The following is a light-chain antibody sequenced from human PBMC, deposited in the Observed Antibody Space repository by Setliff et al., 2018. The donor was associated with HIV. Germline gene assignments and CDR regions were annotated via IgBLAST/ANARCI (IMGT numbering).Light chain of an antibody. CDR3: CSNTGSNTYV. Sequence: QSVLTQPASVSGSPGQSITISCTGTSSDIGRYNLVSWYQQYPGKAPKLMIYQTTKRPSEVSNRFSGSKSGNTASLTISGLQAEDEADYYCCSNTGSNTYVFGSGTKVTVL. V-gene: IGLV2-23*01. CDR1: SSDIGRYNL. J-gene: IGLJ1*01. CDR2: QTT.